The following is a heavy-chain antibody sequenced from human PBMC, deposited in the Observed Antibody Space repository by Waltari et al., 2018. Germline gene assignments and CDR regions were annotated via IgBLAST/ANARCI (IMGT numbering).Heavy chain of an antibody. Sequence: EVQLVESGGGLVQFGGSLRLSCAASGFTFISYYMHWVRQTPGKGLVWVSRINGYGTSTTYADSVKGRFTTSRDNARNTLHLQMNSLRVEDTAVYYCATGDSHAFDMWGQGTLVIVSS. D-gene: IGHD4-17*01. CDR2: INGYGTST. CDR3: ATGDSHAFDM. J-gene: IGHJ3*02. CDR1: GFTFISYY. V-gene: IGHV3-74*01.